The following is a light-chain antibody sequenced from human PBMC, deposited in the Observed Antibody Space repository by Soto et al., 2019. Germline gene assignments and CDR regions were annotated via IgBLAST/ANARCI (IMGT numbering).Light chain of an antibody. CDR2: GNS. V-gene: IGLV1-40*01. CDR3: QSYDSSLSGYV. J-gene: IGLJ1*01. Sequence: QAVVTQPPSVSGAPGQRVTVSCTGSNSNIGAGYDVYWYQRLPGTAPKLLIYGNSNRPSGVPDRFSGSQSGTSASLAITGLQADDEADYYCQSYDSSLSGYVFGFGTKLTVL. CDR1: NSNIGAGYD.